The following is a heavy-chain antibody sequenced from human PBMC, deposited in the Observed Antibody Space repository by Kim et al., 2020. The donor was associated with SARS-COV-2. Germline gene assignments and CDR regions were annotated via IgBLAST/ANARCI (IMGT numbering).Heavy chain of an antibody. CDR2: IYSGGSST. CDR3: AKGGGGTKWFGELLFDY. CDR1: GFTFSSYA. Sequence: GGSLRLSCAASGFTFSSYAMSWVRQAPGKGLEWVSVIYSGGSSTYYADSVKGRFTISRDNSKNTLYLQMNSLRAEDTAVYYCAKGGGGTKWFGELLFDYWGQGTLVTVSS. V-gene: IGHV3-23*03. J-gene: IGHJ4*02. D-gene: IGHD3-10*01.